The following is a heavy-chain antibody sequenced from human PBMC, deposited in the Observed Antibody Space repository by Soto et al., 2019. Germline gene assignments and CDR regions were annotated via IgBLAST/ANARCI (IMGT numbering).Heavy chain of an antibody. CDR2: IYSGGST. J-gene: IGHJ6*02. CDR1: GFTVSSNY. CDR3: ARDRRELLFGYYYYYGMDV. V-gene: IGHV3-53*01. D-gene: IGHD1-26*01. Sequence: GGSLRLSCAASGFTVSSNYMSWVRQAPGKGLEWVSVIYSGGSTYYADSVKGRFTISRDNSKNTLYLQMNSLRAEDTAVYYCARDRRELLFGYYYYYGMDVWGQGTTVTVSS.